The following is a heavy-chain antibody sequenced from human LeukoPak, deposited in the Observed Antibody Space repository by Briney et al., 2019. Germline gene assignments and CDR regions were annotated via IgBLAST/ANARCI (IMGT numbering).Heavy chain of an antibody. CDR2: INPNSGGT. D-gene: IGHD3-10*01. J-gene: IGHJ5*02. CDR1: RYTFTGYY. V-gene: IGHV1-2*02. Sequence: ASVKVSCKASRYTFTGYYMHWVRQAPGQGLEWMGWINPNSGGTNYAQKFQGRVTMTRDTSISTAYMELSRLRSDDTAVYYCARGILWFGESNWFDPWGQGTLVTVSS. CDR3: ARGILWFGESNWFDP.